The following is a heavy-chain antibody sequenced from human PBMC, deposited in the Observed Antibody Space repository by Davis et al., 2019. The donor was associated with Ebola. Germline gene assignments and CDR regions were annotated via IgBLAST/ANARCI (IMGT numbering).Heavy chain of an antibody. CDR3: ASPDYGDSDAFDI. V-gene: IGHV3-53*01. J-gene: IGHJ3*02. D-gene: IGHD4-17*01. CDR1: GFTVSSNY. Sequence: PGGSLRLSCAASGFTVSSNYMSWVRQAPGKGLEWVSVIYSGGSTYYADSVKGRFTISRDNSKNTLYLQMNSLRAEDTAVYYCASPDYGDSDAFDIWGQGTMVTVSS. CDR2: IYSGGST.